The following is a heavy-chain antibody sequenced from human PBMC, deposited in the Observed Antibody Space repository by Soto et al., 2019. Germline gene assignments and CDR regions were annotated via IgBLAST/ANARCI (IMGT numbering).Heavy chain of an antibody. D-gene: IGHD4-17*01. CDR1: GGSISSYY. Sequence: SETLSLTCTVSGGSISSYYWSWIRQPPGKGLEWIGYIYYSGSTNYNPSLKSRVTISVDTSKNQFSLKLSSVTAADTAVYYCARGNREGPTVTTAHFDYWGQGTLVTVSS. J-gene: IGHJ4*02. CDR2: IYYSGST. CDR3: ARGNREGPTVTTAHFDY. V-gene: IGHV4-59*01.